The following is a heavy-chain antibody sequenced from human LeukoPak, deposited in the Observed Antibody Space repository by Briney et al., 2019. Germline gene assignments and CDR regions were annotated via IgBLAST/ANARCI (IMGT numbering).Heavy chain of an antibody. Sequence: GESLKISCKGSGYSFTSYWIGWVRQMPGKGLEWMGIIYPGDSDTRYSPSFQGQVTISADKSISTAYLQWSSLKASDTAMYYCARHIRSYYDILTGYYQPNAFDIWGQGTMVTVSS. CDR2: IYPGDSDT. D-gene: IGHD3-9*01. CDR3: ARHIRSYYDILTGYYQPNAFDI. CDR1: GYSFTSYW. V-gene: IGHV5-51*01. J-gene: IGHJ3*02.